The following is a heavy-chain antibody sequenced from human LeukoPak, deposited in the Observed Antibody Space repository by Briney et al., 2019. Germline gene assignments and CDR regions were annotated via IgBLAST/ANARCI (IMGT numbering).Heavy chain of an antibody. V-gene: IGHV3-23*01. CDR3: AKDAVAPGSGGNYFDY. Sequence: GGSLRLSCAASGFTFSSNAMSWVRQAPGKGLEWVSVITGNTGSTYYADSVKGRFTISRDNSKNTLSLQMNSLRAEDTAVYYCAKDAVAPGSGGNYFDYWGQGTLVTVSS. CDR1: GFTFSSNA. D-gene: IGHD3-10*01. CDR2: ITGNTGST. J-gene: IGHJ4*02.